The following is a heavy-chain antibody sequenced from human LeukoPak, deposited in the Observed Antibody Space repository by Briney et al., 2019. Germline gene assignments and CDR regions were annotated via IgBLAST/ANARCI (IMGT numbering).Heavy chain of an antibody. V-gene: IGHV3-23*01. CDR1: GFTFNNYD. CDR3: AKGGGGNWFDP. Sequence: GGSLRLSCAASGFTFNNYDMSWVRQAPGKGLEWVSAISSSGGSTYYADSVKGRFTISRDNSKNTLYLQMNSLRAEDTAVYYCAKGGGGNWFDPWGQGTLVTVSS. J-gene: IGHJ5*02. D-gene: IGHD3-16*01. CDR2: ISSSGGST.